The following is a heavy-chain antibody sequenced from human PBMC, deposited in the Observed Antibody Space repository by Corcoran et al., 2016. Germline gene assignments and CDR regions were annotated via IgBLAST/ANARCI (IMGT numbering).Heavy chain of an antibody. J-gene: IGHJ5*02. CDR2: INHSGST. CDR3: ARGQDTAIVKDNWFDP. V-gene: IGHV4-34*01. D-gene: IGHD5-18*01. Sequence: QVQLQQWGAGLLKPSETLSLTCAVYGGSFSGYYWSWFRQPPGKGLEWIGEINHSGSTNYNPSLKSRVTISVDPSKNQFSLKLSSVTAADTAVYYCARGQDTAIVKDNWFDPWGQGTLVTVSS. CDR1: GGSFSGYY.